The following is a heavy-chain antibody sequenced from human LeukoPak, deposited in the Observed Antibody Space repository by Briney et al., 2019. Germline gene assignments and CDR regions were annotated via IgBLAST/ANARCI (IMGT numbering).Heavy chain of an antibody. CDR1: GGSISSYY. CDR3: ARDGGDGYNFD. CDR2: IYYSGST. V-gene: IGHV4-59*01. D-gene: IGHD5-24*01. Sequence: PSETLSLTCTVSGGSISSYYWSWIRQPPGKGLEWIGYIYYSGSTNYNPSLKSRVTISVDTSKNQSSLKLSSVTAADTAVYYCARDGGDGYNFDWGQGTLVTVSS. J-gene: IGHJ4*02.